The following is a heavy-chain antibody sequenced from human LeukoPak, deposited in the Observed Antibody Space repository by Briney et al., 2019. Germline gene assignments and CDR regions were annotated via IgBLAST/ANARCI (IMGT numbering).Heavy chain of an antibody. CDR2: INNDGSGT. CDR3: VRGGESTWS. D-gene: IGHD2-15*01. Sequence: GGSLRLSCAASEFTFISYWMHWVRQAPGKGPVWVSRINNDGSGTTYADSVKGRFTISRDDAKNTLYLQMNSLRAEDTAVYYCVRGGESTWSWGQGTLVTVSS. CDR1: EFTFISYW. J-gene: IGHJ5*02. V-gene: IGHV3-74*01.